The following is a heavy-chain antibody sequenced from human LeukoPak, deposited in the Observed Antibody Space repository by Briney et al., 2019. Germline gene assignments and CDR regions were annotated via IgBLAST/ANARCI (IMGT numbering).Heavy chain of an antibody. J-gene: IGHJ6*03. V-gene: IGHV3-21*04. CDR3: AKGDFWRSGYYYYMDV. Sequence: GGSLRLSCAASGFTFSSYSMNWVRQAPGKGLEWVSSISSSSSYIYYADSVKGRFTISRDNAKNSLYLQMNSLRAEDMALYYCAKGDFWRSGYYYYMDVWGKGTTVTVFS. D-gene: IGHD3-3*01. CDR1: GFTFSSYS. CDR2: ISSSSSYI.